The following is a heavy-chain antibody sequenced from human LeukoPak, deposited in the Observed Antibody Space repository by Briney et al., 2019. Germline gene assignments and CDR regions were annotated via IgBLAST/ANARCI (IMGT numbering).Heavy chain of an antibody. CDR3: ARGDYDILTGYLAPGAFDI. CDR2: IIPIFGTA. D-gene: IGHD3-9*01. Sequence: ASVKVSCKASGGTFSSYAISWVRQAPGQGLEWMGGIIPIFGTANYAHKVQGRVTIPTDEFTSTAYMELSSLRSEDTAVYYCARGDYDILTGYLAPGAFDIWGQGTMVTVSS. V-gene: IGHV1-69*05. J-gene: IGHJ3*02. CDR1: GGTFSSYA.